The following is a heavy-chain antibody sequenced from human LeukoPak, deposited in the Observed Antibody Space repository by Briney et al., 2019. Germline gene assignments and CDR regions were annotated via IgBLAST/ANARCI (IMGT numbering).Heavy chain of an antibody. V-gene: IGHV3-33*08. CDR1: GFTFSSYA. D-gene: IGHD3-22*01. J-gene: IGHJ4*02. CDR2: IWYDGSNE. Sequence: GSLRLSCAASGFTFSSYAMSWVRQAPGKGLEWVAVIWYDGSNEYYADSVKGRFTISRDNSKNTLYLQMNSLRAEDTAVYYCARGYDSSGYYTYHFDYWGQGTLVTVSS. CDR3: ARGYDSSGYYTYHFDY.